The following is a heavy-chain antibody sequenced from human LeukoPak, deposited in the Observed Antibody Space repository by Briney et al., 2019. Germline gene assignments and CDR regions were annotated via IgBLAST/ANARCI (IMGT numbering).Heavy chain of an antibody. CDR3: AKGRYSSGWGSAFDI. V-gene: IGHV3-9*01. J-gene: IGHJ3*02. CDR2: ISWNSGSI. D-gene: IGHD6-19*01. Sequence: PGRSLRLSCAASGFTFDDYAMHWVRHAPGKGLEWVSGISWNSGSIGYADSVKGRFTTSRDNAKNSLYLQMNSLRAEDTALYYCAKGRYSSGWGSAFDIWGQGTMVTVSS. CDR1: GFTFDDYA.